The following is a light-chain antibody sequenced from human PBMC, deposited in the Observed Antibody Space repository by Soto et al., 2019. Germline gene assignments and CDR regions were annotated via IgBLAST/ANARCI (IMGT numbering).Light chain of an antibody. CDR1: SSDVGGYNL. CDR3: CSYTDTSTSVV. CDR2: EGS. V-gene: IGLV2-23*01. Sequence: QSVLTQPASVSGSPGQSITISCTGTSSDVGGYNLVSWYQQHPGKAPKLMIYEGSKRPSGVSNRFSGSKSGNTASLTISGLQAEDEADYYCCSYTDTSTSVVFGGGTKLTVL. J-gene: IGLJ2*01.